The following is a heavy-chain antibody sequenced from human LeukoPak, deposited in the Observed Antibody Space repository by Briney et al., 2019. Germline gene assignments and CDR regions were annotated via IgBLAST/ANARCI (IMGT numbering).Heavy chain of an antibody. CDR2: MSYDGSIK. D-gene: IGHD1-20*01. CDR1: GFTLSRYA. J-gene: IGHJ4*02. CDR3: TTIEDQDNWQVRFDY. V-gene: IGHV3-30*04. Sequence: GGSLRLSCAASGFTLSRYAMHWVRQAPGKGPEWVAVMSYDGSIKYYADSVKGRFTISRDNSKNTVYVRMTSLIGEDTAVYYCTTIEDQDNWQVRFDYWGQGTLVTVSS.